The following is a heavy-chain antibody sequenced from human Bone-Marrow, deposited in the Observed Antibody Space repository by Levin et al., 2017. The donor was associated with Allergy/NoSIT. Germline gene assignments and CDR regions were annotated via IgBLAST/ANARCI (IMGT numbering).Heavy chain of an antibody. CDR1: GGTFSSYA. V-gene: IGHV1-69*04. CDR3: AREKGGYCSGTTCYTGTNWFDP. CDR2: IIPIVGIA. D-gene: IGHD2-2*02. J-gene: IGHJ5*02. Sequence: SVKVSCKASGGTFSSYAISWVRQAPGQGLEWMGRIIPIVGIANYAQKFQGRVTITADKSTSTAYMELSSLRSEDTAENYCAREKGGYCSGTTCYTGTNWFDPWGQGTLVTVSS.